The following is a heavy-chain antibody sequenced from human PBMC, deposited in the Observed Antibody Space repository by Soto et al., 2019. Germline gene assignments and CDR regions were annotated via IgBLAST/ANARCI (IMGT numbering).Heavy chain of an antibody. CDR2: IYSSGST. Sequence: SETLSLTCTVSGGSISRYYWNWIRQPAGEGLEWIGRIYSSGSTNYNPSVKSRVTMSVDTSKNQFSLKLSSMTAADTAVYYCARSGCRGDSCFSYAYYYGMDVWGQGTTVTVSS. CDR1: GGSISRYY. J-gene: IGHJ6*02. V-gene: IGHV4-4*07. D-gene: IGHD2-15*01. CDR3: ARSGCRGDSCFSYAYYYGMDV.